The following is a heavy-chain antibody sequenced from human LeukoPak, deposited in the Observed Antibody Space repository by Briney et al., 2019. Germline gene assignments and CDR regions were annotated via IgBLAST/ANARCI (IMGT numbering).Heavy chain of an antibody. V-gene: IGHV3-7*01. J-gene: IGHJ6*03. CDR3: ARTPILPAAIYYYYYYMDV. D-gene: IGHD2-2*01. CDR1: RFTFSSYG. Sequence: VGSLRLSCAASRFTFSSYGMHWVRQAPGKGLEWVANIKQDGSEKYYVDSVKGRFTISRDNAKNSLYLQMNSLRAEDTAVYYCARTPILPAAIYYYYYYMDVWGKGTTVTISS. CDR2: IKQDGSEK.